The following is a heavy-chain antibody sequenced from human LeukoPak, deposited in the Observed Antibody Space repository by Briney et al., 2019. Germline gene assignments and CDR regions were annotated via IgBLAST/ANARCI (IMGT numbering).Heavy chain of an antibody. D-gene: IGHD5-12*01. J-gene: IGHJ4*02. CDR3: AKAGKAATITVYFDY. CDR1: GFTFSSYA. V-gene: IGHV3-23*01. Sequence: GGSLRLSCAASGFTFSSYAMSWVRQAPERGLEWVSAISGSGGSTYYADSVKGRFTISRDNSKNTLYLQMNSLRAEDTAVYYCAKAGKAATITVYFDYWGQGTLVTVSS. CDR2: ISGSGGST.